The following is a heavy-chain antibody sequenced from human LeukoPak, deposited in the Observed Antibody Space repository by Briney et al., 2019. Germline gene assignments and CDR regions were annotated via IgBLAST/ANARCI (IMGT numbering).Heavy chain of an antibody. V-gene: IGHV4-59*08. J-gene: IGHJ4*02. CDR2: IYYSGST. D-gene: IGHD3-10*01. Sequence: PSETLSLTCTVSGGSISSYYWSWIRQPPGKGLEWIGYIYYSGSTNYNPSLKSRVTISVDTSKNQFSLKLNSVTAADTAVYYCASTYYYGSGSPAFDYWGQGTLVTVSS. CDR3: ASTYYYGSGSPAFDY. CDR1: GGSISSYY.